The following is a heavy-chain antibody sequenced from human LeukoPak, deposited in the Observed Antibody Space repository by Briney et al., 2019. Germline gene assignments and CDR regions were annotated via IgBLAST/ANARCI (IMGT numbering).Heavy chain of an antibody. D-gene: IGHD2-2*01. CDR2: IYYSGST. CDR3: AKIVVVPGGYYGMDV. J-gene: IGHJ6*02. V-gene: IGHV4-31*03. CDR1: GGSISSGGYY. Sequence: SQTLSLTCTVSGGSISSGGYYWSWIRQHPGKGLEWIGYIYYSGSTNYNPSLKSRVTISVDTSKNQFSLKLSSVTAADTAVYYCAKIVVVPGGYYGMDVWGQGTTVTVSS.